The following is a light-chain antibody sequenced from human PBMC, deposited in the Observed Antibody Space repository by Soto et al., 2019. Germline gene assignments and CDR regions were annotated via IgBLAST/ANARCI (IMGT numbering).Light chain of an antibody. V-gene: IGKV1-5*01. J-gene: IGKJ5*01. Sequence: DSQMTHSPTTLSHTVGHGVTITFRASQSISRWLTWYQQKPGKAPKLLIYEASSLESGVPSRFNGSGSGTEFTLTISGLQPDDFAIYYCQQYNSYPITYGQGTRLDIK. CDR1: QSISRW. CDR3: QQYNSYPIT. CDR2: EAS.